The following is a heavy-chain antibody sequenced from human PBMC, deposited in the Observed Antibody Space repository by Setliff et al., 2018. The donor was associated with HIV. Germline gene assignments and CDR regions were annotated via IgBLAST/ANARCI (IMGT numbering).Heavy chain of an antibody. V-gene: IGHV4-59*11. CDR1: GGSISSHY. Sequence: PSEILSLTCTVSGGSISSHYWSWIRQPPGKGLEWIGSIYYSGSTNYNPSLKSRVTISVDTSKNQFSLKLSSVTAADTAVYYCASRHDYGGPNDAFDIWGQGTTVTVSS. CDR3: ASRHDYGGPNDAFDI. J-gene: IGHJ3*02. D-gene: IGHD4-17*01. CDR2: IYYSGST.